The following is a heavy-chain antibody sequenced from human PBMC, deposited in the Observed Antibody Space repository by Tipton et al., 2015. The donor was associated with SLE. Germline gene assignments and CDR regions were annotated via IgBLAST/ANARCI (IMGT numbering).Heavy chain of an antibody. V-gene: IGHV1-46*01. D-gene: IGHD3-10*01. J-gene: IGHJ3*02. CDR1: GYTFTTYY. CDR3: ARGRGLEDGAFDT. CDR2: INPSGGST. Sequence: QLVQSGAEVKKPGASVKVSCKASGYTFTTYYMHWVRQAPGQGLEWMGIINPSGGSTSYAQKFQGRVTITADKSTSTAYMELSSLRSEDTAVYYCARGRGLEDGAFDTWGQGTMVTVSS.